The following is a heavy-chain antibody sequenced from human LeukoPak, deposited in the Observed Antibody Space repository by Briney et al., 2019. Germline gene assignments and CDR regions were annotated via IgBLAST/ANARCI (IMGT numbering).Heavy chain of an antibody. CDR3: ARGEQQLVDYYYGMDV. Sequence: PGGSLRLSCAASGFTFTNYWMSWVRQAPGKGLEWVANIKQDGSEKYYVDSVKGRFTISRDNAKNSLYLRMNSLRAEDTAVYYCARGEQQLVDYYYGMDVWGQGTTVTVSS. V-gene: IGHV3-7*01. D-gene: IGHD6-13*01. CDR1: GFTFTNYW. CDR2: IKQDGSEK. J-gene: IGHJ6*02.